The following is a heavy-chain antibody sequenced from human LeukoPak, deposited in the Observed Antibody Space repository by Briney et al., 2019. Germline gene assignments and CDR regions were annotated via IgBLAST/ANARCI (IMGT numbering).Heavy chain of an antibody. CDR2: IKQDGSEK. J-gene: IGHJ2*01. D-gene: IGHD7-27*01. CDR3: ANPWGPFGWYLGL. CDR1: GFTISSYW. Sequence: GGSLRLSCAASGFTISSYWMSWVRQAPGKGLEWVANIKQDGSEKYYVDSVRGRFTISRDNAKNSLFLHMSSLRTEDTAVYYCANPWGPFGWYLGLWGRGTLVSVSS. V-gene: IGHV3-7*05.